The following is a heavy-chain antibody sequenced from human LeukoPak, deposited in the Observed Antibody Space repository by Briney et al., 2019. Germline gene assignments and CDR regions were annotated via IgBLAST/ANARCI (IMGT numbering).Heavy chain of an antibody. Sequence: RPGGSLRLSCAASGFTFDDYGMSWVRQAPGKGLEWVSGINWNGGSTGYADSVKGRFTISRDNAKNSLYLQMNSLRAEDTALYYCARDGGDMKGGSYYDNYYLDYWGQGTLVTVSS. CDR2: INWNGGST. CDR1: GFTFDDYG. D-gene: IGHD1-26*01. CDR3: ARDGGDMKGGSYYDNYYLDY. J-gene: IGHJ4*02. V-gene: IGHV3-20*04.